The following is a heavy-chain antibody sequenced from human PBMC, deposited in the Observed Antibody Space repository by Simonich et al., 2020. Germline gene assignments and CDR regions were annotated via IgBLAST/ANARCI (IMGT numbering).Heavy chain of an antibody. CDR2: IWYDGSNK. J-gene: IGHJ4*02. CDR3: ARDRYCSGGSCYYFDY. D-gene: IGHD2-15*01. CDR1: GFTFSSYG. Sequence: QVQLVESGGGVVQPGRSLRLSCAASGFTFSSYGMHWVRQAPGKGLEWGGVIWYDGSNKYYADSVKGRFTIARNNSKITLYLQMNSLRAEDTAVYYCARDRYCSGGSCYYFDYWGQGTLVTVSS. V-gene: IGHV3-33*01.